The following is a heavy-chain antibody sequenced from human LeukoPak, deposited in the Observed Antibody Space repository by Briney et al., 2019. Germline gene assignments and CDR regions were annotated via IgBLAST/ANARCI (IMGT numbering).Heavy chain of an antibody. CDR1: GGTFSSYG. J-gene: IGHJ4*02. D-gene: IGHD2-8*01. CDR3: TRVGQSYSTSGQALDH. Sequence: GGSLRLSCAASGGTFSSYGMNWVRQAPGKGLEWISYISGSAGTAYYAQSVKGRFTMSRDNARNSLYLQMNSLGAEDTAVYYCTRVGQSYSTSGQALDHWGQGTLVTVSS. CDR2: ISGSAGTA. V-gene: IGHV3-48*04.